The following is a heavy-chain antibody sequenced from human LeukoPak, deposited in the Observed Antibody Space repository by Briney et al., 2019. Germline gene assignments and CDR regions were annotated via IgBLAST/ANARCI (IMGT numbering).Heavy chain of an antibody. D-gene: IGHD6-13*01. V-gene: IGHV4-4*07. CDR3: ARGPSIWPPYYFDY. Sequence: SETLSLTCTVSGGSISSNYWNSIRQPAGKGLEWIGRIYTSGSTNYNPSLKSRVTMSADTSKNQFSLNLSSVTAADTAVYFCARGPSIWPPYYFDYWGQGALVTVSS. CDR2: IYTSGST. J-gene: IGHJ4*02. CDR1: GGSISSNY.